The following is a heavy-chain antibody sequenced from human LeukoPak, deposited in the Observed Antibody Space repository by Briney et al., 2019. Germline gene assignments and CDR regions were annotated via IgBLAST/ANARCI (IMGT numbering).Heavy chain of an antibody. CDR1: GYTFTSYG. V-gene: IGHV1-18*01. J-gene: IGHJ4*02. D-gene: IGHD5-24*01. CDR3: AREAPFTDGYNKYYFDY. Sequence: ASVKVSCKASGYTFTSYGISWVRQAPGQGLEWMGWISAYNGNTNYAQKLQGRVTMTTDTSTSTAYMELRSLRSDDTAVYYCAREAPFTDGYNKYYFDYWGQGTLVTVSS. CDR2: ISAYNGNT.